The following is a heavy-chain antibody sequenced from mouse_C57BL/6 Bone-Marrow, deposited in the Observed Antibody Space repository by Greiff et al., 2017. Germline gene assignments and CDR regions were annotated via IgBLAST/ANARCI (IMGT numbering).Heavy chain of an antibody. J-gene: IGHJ1*03. CDR1: GFTFSSYG. Sequence: EVKLVESGGDLVKPGGSLKLSCAASGFTFSSYGMSWVRQTPDKRLEWVATISSGGSYTYYPDSVKGRFTISRDNAKNTLYLQMSSLKSEDTAMYYGARQGYGSPHWYFDVWGTGTTVTVSS. V-gene: IGHV5-6*01. CDR2: ISSGGSYT. D-gene: IGHD1-1*01. CDR3: ARQGYGSPHWYFDV.